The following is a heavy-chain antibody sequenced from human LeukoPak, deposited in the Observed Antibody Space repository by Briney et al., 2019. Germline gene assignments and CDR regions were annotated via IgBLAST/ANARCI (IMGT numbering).Heavy chain of an antibody. J-gene: IGHJ6*02. CDR3: ARFFGEGHYYYGMDV. Sequence: PSETLSLTCTVSGGSISSYYWSWIRQPLEKGLEWIGHIYYSGSTNYNPSLKRRVTISLDTSKNQFSLKLSSVTAADTAVYYCARFFGEGHYYYGMDVWGQGTTVTVSS. CDR2: IYYSGST. CDR1: GGSISSYY. V-gene: IGHV4-59*01. D-gene: IGHD2-21*01.